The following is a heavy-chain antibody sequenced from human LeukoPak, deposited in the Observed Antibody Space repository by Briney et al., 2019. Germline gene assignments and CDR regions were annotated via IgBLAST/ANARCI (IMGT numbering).Heavy chain of an antibody. V-gene: IGHV1-3*01. CDR3: AREGCSSTSCYSVFGY. CDR1: GYTFTSYA. D-gene: IGHD2-2*02. Sequence: VASVTVSCKASGYTFTSYAMHWVRQAPGQRLEWMGWINAGNGNTKYSQKFQGRVTITRDTSASTAYMELSSLRSEDTAVYYCAREGCSSTSCYSVFGYWGQGTLVTVSS. J-gene: IGHJ4*02. CDR2: INAGNGNT.